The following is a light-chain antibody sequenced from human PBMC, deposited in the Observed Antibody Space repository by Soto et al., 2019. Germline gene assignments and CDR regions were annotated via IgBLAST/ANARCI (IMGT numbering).Light chain of an antibody. Sequence: DIVLTQSPATLSLSPGERATLSCRASRSVPSAYLVWSQHKPGEAPRLLIFGASNMSTGIPARFSGSGSGTDFTLTISRLQPEDFAVYYCQQLGDSPYTFGLGTKLESK. CDR3: QQLGDSPYT. CDR2: GAS. J-gene: IGKJ2*01. V-gene: IGKV3-20*01. CDR1: RSVPSAY.